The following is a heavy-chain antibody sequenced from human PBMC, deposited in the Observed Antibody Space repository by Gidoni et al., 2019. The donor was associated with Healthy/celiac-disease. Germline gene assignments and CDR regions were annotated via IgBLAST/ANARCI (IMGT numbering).Heavy chain of an antibody. Sequence: EVQLVESGGGLVQPGRSLRLSCAASGFPFDDYAMHWVRQAPGKGLEWVSGISWNSGSIGYADSVKGRFTISRDNAKNSLYLQMNSLRAEDTALYYCAKGRGYSYGPFDYWGQGTLVTVSS. J-gene: IGHJ4*02. CDR1: GFPFDDYA. CDR3: AKGRGYSYGPFDY. D-gene: IGHD5-18*01. CDR2: ISWNSGSI. V-gene: IGHV3-9*01.